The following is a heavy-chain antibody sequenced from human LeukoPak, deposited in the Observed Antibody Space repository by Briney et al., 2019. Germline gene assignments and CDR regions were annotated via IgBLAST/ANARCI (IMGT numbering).Heavy chain of an antibody. CDR3: AKAIRGGGIDMAFDY. J-gene: IGHJ4*02. CDR2: ITGSGGST. D-gene: IGHD6-13*01. Sequence: GGSLRLSCAASAFTFSSYTMSWVRQAPGKGLEWVSGITGSGGSTYYADSVKGRFTISRDNSKNTLYLQMNSLRAEDTAVYYCAKAIRGGGIDMAFDYWGQGTLVTVSS. V-gene: IGHV3-23*01. CDR1: AFTFSSYT.